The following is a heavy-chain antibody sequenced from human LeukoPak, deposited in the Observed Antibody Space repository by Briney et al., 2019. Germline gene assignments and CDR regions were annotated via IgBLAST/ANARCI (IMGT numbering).Heavy chain of an antibody. D-gene: IGHD6-13*01. V-gene: IGHV1-8*01. J-gene: IGHJ4*02. Sequence: ASVKVSCKASGYTFTSYDINWVRQATGQGLEWMGWMNPNSGNTGYAQKFQGRVTMTRNTSISTAYMELSSLRSEDTAVYYCARGTTSIAAAAHWGQGTLVTVSS. CDR2: MNPNSGNT. CDR3: ARGTTSIAAAAH. CDR1: GYTFTSYD.